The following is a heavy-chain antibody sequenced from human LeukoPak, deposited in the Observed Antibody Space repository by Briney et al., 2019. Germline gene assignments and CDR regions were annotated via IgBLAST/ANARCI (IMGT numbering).Heavy chain of an antibody. V-gene: IGHV4-34*01. CDR1: GGSFSGYY. CDR3: ARGFLRNNY. D-gene: IGHD2/OR15-2a*01. Sequence: PSETLSLTCAVYGGSFSGYYWSWIRQPPGKGLEWIGEINHSGSTNYNPSLKSRVTISVDTSRNQFSLKLSSVTAADTAVYYRARGFLRNNYWGQGTLVTVSS. CDR2: INHSGST. J-gene: IGHJ4*02.